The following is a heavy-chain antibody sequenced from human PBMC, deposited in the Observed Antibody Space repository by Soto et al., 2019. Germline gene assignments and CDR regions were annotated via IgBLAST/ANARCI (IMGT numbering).Heavy chain of an antibody. CDR2: IYYSGNT. Sequence: SETLSLTCTVSGGSISWSTYHWSWIRQPPGKGLEWIGYIYYSGNTNCNPSLKSRVNISVDTSKNQFSLKLRSVTAADTAVYYCARRSQWFGELLFFDNWGQGTPVTVSS. J-gene: IGHJ4*02. CDR3: ARRSQWFGELLFFDN. D-gene: IGHD3-10*01. V-gene: IGHV4-61*01. CDR1: GGSISWSTYH.